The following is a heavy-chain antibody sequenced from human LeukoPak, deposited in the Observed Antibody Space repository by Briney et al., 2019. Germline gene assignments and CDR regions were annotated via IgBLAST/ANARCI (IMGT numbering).Heavy chain of an antibody. CDR3: AKDRGLTLGAWHFDF. CDR2: ISNGGNK. J-gene: IGHJ4*02. Sequence: GGSLRLSCAASGFTFSTYAMTWVRQAPGKGLEWVSTISNGGNKFYRESVKGRFAISRDNSKNTLYLQMNSLRAEDTAMYYCAKDRGLTLGAWHFDFWGQGTLVTVSS. CDR1: GFTFSTYA. D-gene: IGHD3-10*01. V-gene: IGHV3-23*01.